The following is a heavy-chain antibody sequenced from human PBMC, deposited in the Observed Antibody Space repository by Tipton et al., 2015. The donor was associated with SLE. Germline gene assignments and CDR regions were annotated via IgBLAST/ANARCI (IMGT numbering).Heavy chain of an antibody. D-gene: IGHD4-17*01. J-gene: IGHJ6*03. V-gene: IGHV4-34*01. CDR3: ARGIDTVTSRYYYYMDV. Sequence: TLSLTYAVYGGSFSGYYWSWIRQPPGKGLEWIGEINHSGSTNYNPPLKSRVTISVDTSKNQFSLKLSSVTAADTAVYYCARGIDTVTSRYYYYMDVWGKGTTVTVSS. CDR1: GGSFSGYY. CDR2: INHSGST.